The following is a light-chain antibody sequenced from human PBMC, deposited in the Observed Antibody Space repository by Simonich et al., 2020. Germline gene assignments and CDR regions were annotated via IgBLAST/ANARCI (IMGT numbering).Light chain of an antibody. CDR2: EVS. J-gene: IGKJ5*01. Sequence: DIVMTQSPLSLPVTPGEPASISCRSSQSLLHRNGYNYLDWYLQKPGQSPQLLIHEVSKRFSGVPDRFSGSGSGTDFTLKISRVEAEDVGVYYCIQSIQLPITFGQGTRLEIK. CDR3: IQSIQLPIT. V-gene: IGKV2D-29*02. CDR1: QSLLHRNGYNY.